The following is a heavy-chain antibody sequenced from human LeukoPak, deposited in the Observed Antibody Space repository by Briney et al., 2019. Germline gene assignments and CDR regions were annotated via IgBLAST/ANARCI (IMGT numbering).Heavy chain of an antibody. Sequence: PGGSLRLSCAASGLTFSSYAMSWVRQAPGKGLEWVSAIIDSGGSTYYADSVNGRFTISRDNSKRTLYLQMNSLSAEDTAVYYCAKTLPLSWELLEGIFDYWGQGTLVTVSS. V-gene: IGHV3-23*01. CDR2: IIDSGGST. J-gene: IGHJ4*02. D-gene: IGHD1-26*01. CDR1: GLTFSSYA. CDR3: AKTLPLSWELLEGIFDY.